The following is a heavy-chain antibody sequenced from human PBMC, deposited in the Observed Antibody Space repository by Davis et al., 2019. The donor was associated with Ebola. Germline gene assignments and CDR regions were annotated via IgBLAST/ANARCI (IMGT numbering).Heavy chain of an antibody. CDR1: GDSVSRGG. V-gene: IGHV6-1*01. Sequence: HSQTLSLTCAISGDSVSRGGCNWLRQSPSRGLEWLGRTYYTTSKWYNDYAVSVKSRIAINPDTTKNQFSLQLNSVTPEDTAVYYCARGWLRSGLDVWGKGAAVTVSS. J-gene: IGHJ6*04. CDR2: TYYTTSKWYN. CDR3: ARGWLRSGLDV. D-gene: IGHD5-24*01.